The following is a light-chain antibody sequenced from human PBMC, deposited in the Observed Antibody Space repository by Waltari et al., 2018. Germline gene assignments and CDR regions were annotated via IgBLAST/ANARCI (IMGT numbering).Light chain of an antibody. J-gene: IGLJ3*02. CDR3: AAWDDGWSGPWV. CDR2: KNS. CDR1: KSNIGTNS. Sequence: HSVLTQPPSTSATPGQRVTISCSGSKSNIGTNSVYWYQQVPGMAPKLIIYKNSQWPSGVPDRFSGSKSGTSASLAISGLRSEDEATYHCAAWDDGWSGPWVFGGGTRVTVL. V-gene: IGLV1-47*01.